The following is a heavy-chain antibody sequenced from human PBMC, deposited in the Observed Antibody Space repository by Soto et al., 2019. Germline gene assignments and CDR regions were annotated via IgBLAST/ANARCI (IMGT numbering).Heavy chain of an antibody. CDR2: IGPASGDT. CDR3: GRGRSGQLVVFY. Sequence: VKVSCKASGYTFTGHYIHWVRQAPGQGPEWMGEIGPASGDTRYAQKFQGRVTMTRDTSITTVYMELNNLGPDDTAVYYCGRGRSGQLVVFYWGQGTPVTVSS. V-gene: IGHV1-2*02. CDR1: GYTFTGHY. J-gene: IGHJ4*02. D-gene: IGHD3-10*01.